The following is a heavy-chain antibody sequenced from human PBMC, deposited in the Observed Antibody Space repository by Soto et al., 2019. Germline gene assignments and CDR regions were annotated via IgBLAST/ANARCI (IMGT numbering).Heavy chain of an antibody. CDR1: GFTFRTYA. J-gene: IGHJ4*02. D-gene: IGHD6-13*01. CDR3: AKDAAAAPVHNDY. CDR2: ISNGDST. Sequence: GGSLRLSCVTSGFTFRTYAMSWVRQAPGKGQEWVTTISNGDSTYYADSVKGRFTISRDNSRNTLYLQMNSLRAEDTAVYYCAKDAAAAPVHNDYWGQGTMVTVSS. V-gene: IGHV3-23*01.